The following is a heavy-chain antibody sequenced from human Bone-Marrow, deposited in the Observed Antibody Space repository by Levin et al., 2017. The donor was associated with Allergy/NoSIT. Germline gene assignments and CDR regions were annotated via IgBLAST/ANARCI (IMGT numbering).Heavy chain of an antibody. D-gene: IGHD6-13*01. V-gene: IGHV1-69*06. CDR3: ARGLYIAAAATGYYYYMDV. J-gene: IGHJ6*03. Sequence: SVKVSCKASGGTFSSYAISWVRQAPGQGLEWMGGIIPIFGTANYAQKFQGRVTITADKSTSTAYMELSSLRSEDTAVYYCARGLYIAAAATGYYYYMDVWGKGTTVTVSS. CDR2: IIPIFGTA. CDR1: GGTFSSYA.